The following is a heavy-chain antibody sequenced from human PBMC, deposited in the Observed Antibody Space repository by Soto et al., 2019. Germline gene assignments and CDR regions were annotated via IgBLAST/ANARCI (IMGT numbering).Heavy chain of an antibody. D-gene: IGHD2-15*01. J-gene: IGHJ4*02. CDR2: INRSGST. V-gene: IGHV4-34*01. CDR3: ARAHSLLIKDGLDY. CDR1: GGSFSGYY. Sequence: SETLSLTCAVHGGSFSGYYWNWIRQPPGKGLEWIGEINRSGSTNYNPSLKSRVTILLDTSKNQFSLKLSSVTAADTAVYYCARAHSLLIKDGLDYWGQGTLVTVSS.